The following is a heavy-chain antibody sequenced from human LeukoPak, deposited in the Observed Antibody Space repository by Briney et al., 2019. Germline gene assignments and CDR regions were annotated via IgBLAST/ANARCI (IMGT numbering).Heavy chain of an antibody. CDR2: ISGGGGST. CDR3: ADPGPFSSGWLDAFDV. D-gene: IGHD6-19*01. CDR1: GLTISSYA. Sequence: GGSQRLSCAASGLTISSYAMSWVRQAPGKGLEWVSAISGGGGSTYYADSVKGRFTISRDKSQNTVYLQMNSLRVGDTAVYFCADPGPFSSGWLDAFDVWGQGTMVTVSS. J-gene: IGHJ3*01. V-gene: IGHV3-23*01.